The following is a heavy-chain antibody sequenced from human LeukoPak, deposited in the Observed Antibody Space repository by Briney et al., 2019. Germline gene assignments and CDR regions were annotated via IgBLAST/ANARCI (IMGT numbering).Heavy chain of an antibody. CDR1: GFTFSSYW. CDR3: ARVLAAAGNNWFDP. CDR2: INSDGSST. V-gene: IGHV3-74*01. Sequence: GGSLRLSCAASGFTFSSYWMHWVRQAPGKGLVWVSRINSDGSSTSYADSVKGRFTISRANAKNTLYLQMNSLRAEDTAVYYCARVLAAAGNNWFDPWGQGTLVTVSS. J-gene: IGHJ5*02. D-gene: IGHD6-13*01.